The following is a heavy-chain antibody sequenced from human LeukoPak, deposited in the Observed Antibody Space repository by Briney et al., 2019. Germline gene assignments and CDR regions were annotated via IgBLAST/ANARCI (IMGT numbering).Heavy chain of an antibody. V-gene: IGHV1-3*01. CDR3: ARGSTSDWPLDH. Sequence: PGGSLRLSCAASGYTFSAYAIHWVRQAPGQRFEWMGWIDADNGDTRYSQRFQGRVTITRDTSASTVYMELSSLRSEDTAVYYCARGSTSDWPLDHWGQETLVTISS. CDR1: GYTFSAYA. CDR2: IDADNGDT. J-gene: IGHJ4*02. D-gene: IGHD6-19*01.